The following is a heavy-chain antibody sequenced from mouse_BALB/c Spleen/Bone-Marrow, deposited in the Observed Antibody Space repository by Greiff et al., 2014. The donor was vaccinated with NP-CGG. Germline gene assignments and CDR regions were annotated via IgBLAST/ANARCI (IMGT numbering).Heavy chain of an antibody. D-gene: IGHD1-1*01. V-gene: IGHV1S53*02. CDR1: GYTFTDHA. Sequence: QVQLQQSDAELEKPGASVKISCKASGYTFTDHATHWVKQTPEQGLEWIGYISPGTGSIKYNEKFKDKVTLTADKSSSTAYMQLNSLTSEDSTVYFCNYYGNTFDYWGQGTTLTVSS. J-gene: IGHJ2*01. CDR2: ISPGTGSI. CDR3: NYYGNTFDY.